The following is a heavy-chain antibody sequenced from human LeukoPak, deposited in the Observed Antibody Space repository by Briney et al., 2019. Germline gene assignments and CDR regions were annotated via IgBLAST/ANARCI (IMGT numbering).Heavy chain of an antibody. V-gene: IGHV1-2*04. J-gene: IGHJ4*02. CDR3: AREDWGSFDY. Sequence: ASVRVSCKASGYTFTGYYMHWVRQALGQRLEWMGWINPNSGGTNYAQKFQGWVTMTRDTSISTAYMELSRLRSDDTAVYYCAREDWGSFDYWGQGTLVTVSS. D-gene: IGHD7-27*01. CDR2: INPNSGGT. CDR1: GYTFTGYY.